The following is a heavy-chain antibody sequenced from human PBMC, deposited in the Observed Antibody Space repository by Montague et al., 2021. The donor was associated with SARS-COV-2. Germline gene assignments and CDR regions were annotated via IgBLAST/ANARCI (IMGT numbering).Heavy chain of an antibody. Sequence: SETRSLTCTVSGGSISTYYWNWIRQYTGKGLEWIGNVSDSGSTNYIPSRRSRIAISVATSKSQFSLKLTAVTAADTAVYYCARGRGWLVFDYWGQGNLVTVSS. CDR1: GGSISTYY. V-gene: IGHV4-59*01. CDR3: ARGRGWLVFDY. D-gene: IGHD6-19*01. CDR2: VSDSGST. J-gene: IGHJ4*02.